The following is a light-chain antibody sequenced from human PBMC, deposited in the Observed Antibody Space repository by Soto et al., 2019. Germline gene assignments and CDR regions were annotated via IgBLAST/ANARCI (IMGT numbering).Light chain of an antibody. CDR1: SSDIGDYNY. V-gene: IGLV2-8*01. Sequence: QSALTQPPSASGSPGQSVTISCTGTSSDIGDYNYVSWYQQYPGKAPKLMIYEVNQRPAGVPGRFSGSKSGNTASLTVSGLQPEDEADYYCSSYADINNLVFGGGTKLTVL. CDR3: SSYADINNLV. J-gene: IGLJ2*01. CDR2: EVN.